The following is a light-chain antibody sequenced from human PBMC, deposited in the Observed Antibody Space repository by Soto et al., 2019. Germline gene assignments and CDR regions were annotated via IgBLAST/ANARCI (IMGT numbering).Light chain of an antibody. J-gene: IGLJ1*01. CDR3: SSYAGSNTLYV. CDR1: SRDIGNYNY. V-gene: IGLV2-8*01. Sequence: QSVLTQLASLSGSPGQSITISCTGTSRDIGNYNYVSWYQHHPGKARKLMIYDVSKRPSGVPDRFSGSKSGNTASLTVSGLQAEDEADYHCSSYAGSNTLYVFGTGTKV. CDR2: DVS.